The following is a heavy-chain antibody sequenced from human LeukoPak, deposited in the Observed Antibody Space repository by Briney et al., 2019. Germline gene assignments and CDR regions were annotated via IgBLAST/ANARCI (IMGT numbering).Heavy chain of an antibody. Sequence: SETLSLTCTVSGGSISSYYWSWIRQPPGKGLEWIGYIYYSGSTNYNPSLKSRVTISVDTSKNQFSLKLSSVTAADTAVYYCARARPIWYDSSGYYFDYWGQGTLVTVSS. V-gene: IGHV4-59*12. CDR3: ARARPIWYDSSGYYFDY. CDR2: IYYSGST. CDR1: GGSISSYY. D-gene: IGHD3-22*01. J-gene: IGHJ4*02.